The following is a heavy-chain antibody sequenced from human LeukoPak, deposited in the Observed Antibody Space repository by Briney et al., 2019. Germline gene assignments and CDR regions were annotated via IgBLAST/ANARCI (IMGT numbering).Heavy chain of an antibody. CDR1: GGSISSYY. Sequence: SETLSLTCTVSGGSISSYYWSWIRHPPGKGLEWIGYIYYSGSTNYNPSLKSRVTISVDTSKNQFSLKLSSVTAADTAVYYCAREGTYGSVDYWGQGTLVTVSS. J-gene: IGHJ4*02. D-gene: IGHD3-10*01. V-gene: IGHV4-59*01. CDR2: IYYSGST. CDR3: AREGTYGSVDY.